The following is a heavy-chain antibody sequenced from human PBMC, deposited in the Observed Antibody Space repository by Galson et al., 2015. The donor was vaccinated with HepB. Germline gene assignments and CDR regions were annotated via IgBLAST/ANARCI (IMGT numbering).Heavy chain of an antibody. CDR1: GFALDDYG. V-gene: IGHV3-23*01. D-gene: IGHD4-17*01. Sequence: SLRLSCAASGFALDDYGMSWVRQAPGKGLQWVSAITGTGGSTYNADSVKGRFTISRDNSKNTLYLQMNNLRAEDTAIYYCAKEDGDYGIDYWGQGTLVTVSS. J-gene: IGHJ4*02. CDR2: ITGTGGST. CDR3: AKEDGDYGIDY.